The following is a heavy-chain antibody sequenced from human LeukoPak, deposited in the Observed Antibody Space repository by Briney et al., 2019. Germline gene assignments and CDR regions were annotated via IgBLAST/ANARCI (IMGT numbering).Heavy chain of an antibody. J-gene: IGHJ4*02. Sequence: GGALRISFGASGFTLKTYCMRWGRQGPGKGLEWVAVIWYDGSYKYYAGSVKGRFTISRDNSKNTLYLQMSSLRAEDTAVYYCVKDPFSLWGQGTLVTVSS. V-gene: IGHV3-33*06. CDR3: VKDPFSL. CDR2: IWYDGSYK. CDR1: GFTLKTYC.